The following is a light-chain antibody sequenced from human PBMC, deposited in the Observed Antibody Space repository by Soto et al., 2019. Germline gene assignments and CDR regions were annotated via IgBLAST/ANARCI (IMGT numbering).Light chain of an antibody. CDR1: QNVANY. Sequence: EIVLTQSPATLSLSPGERATLSCRASQNVANYLDWYQQKPGQAPRLLIYESSNRATGIAARFSGSGSGTDFTLTISSLEPEDFGTYYCQQSYKTPHTFGQGTKLETK. V-gene: IGKV3-11*01. CDR3: QQSYKTPHT. J-gene: IGKJ2*01. CDR2: ESS.